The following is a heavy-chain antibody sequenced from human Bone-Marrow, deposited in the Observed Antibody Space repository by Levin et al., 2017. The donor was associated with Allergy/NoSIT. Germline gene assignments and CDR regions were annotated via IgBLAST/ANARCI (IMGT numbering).Heavy chain of an antibody. V-gene: IGHV3-7*01. CDR1: GFTFSTYW. J-gene: IGHJ3*02. CDR2: IRKDGSQK. D-gene: IGHD3-22*01. Sequence: GESLKISCTASGFTFSTYWMTWVRQAPGKGLEWVANIRKDGSQKNYVDSVKGRFTISRDNARNSLYLQMNSLRAEDTALYYCARDHTYYYESSRYYDAFDIWGQGTMVTVSS. CDR3: ARDHTYYYESSRYYDAFDI.